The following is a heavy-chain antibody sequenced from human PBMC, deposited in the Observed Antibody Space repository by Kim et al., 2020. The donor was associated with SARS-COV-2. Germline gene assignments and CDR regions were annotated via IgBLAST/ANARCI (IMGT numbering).Heavy chain of an antibody. CDR1: GFTFSSYW. CDR3: ARESAYDILTVYNWFDP. V-gene: IGHV3-74*01. D-gene: IGHD3-9*01. CDR2: INSDGSST. J-gene: IGHJ5*02. Sequence: GGSLRLSCAASGFTFSSYWMHWVRQAPGKGLVWVSRINSDGSSTSYADSVKGRFTISRDNAKNTLYLQMNSLRAEDTAVYYCARESAYDILTVYNWFDPWGQGTLVTVSS.